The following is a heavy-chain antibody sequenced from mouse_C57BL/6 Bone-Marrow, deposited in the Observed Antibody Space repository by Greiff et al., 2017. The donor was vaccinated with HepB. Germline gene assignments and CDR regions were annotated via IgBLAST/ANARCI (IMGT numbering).Heavy chain of an antibody. J-gene: IGHJ3*01. D-gene: IGHD2-5*01. V-gene: IGHV1-4*01. CDR2: INPSSGYT. CDR1: GYTFTSYT. Sequence: VKLMESGAELARPGASVKMSCKASGYTFTSYTMHWVKQRPGQGLEWIGYINPSSGYTKYNQKFKDKATLTADKSSSTAYMQLSSLTSEDSAVYYCARISNWFAYWGQGTLVTVSA. CDR3: ARISNWFAY.